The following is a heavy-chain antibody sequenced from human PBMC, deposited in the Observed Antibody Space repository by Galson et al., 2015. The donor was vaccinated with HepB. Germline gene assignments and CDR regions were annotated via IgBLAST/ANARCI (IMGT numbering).Heavy chain of an antibody. D-gene: IGHD4-23*01. CDR1: GGSISSSSYY. J-gene: IGHJ5*02. CDR2: IYYSGST. Sequence: SETLSLTCTVSGGSISSSSYYWGWIRQPPGKGLEWIGSIYYSGSTYYNPSLRSRVTISVDTSKNQFSLKLSSVTAADTAVYYVAVVTPDGWFDPWGQGTLVTVSS. CDR3: AVVTPDGWFDP. V-gene: IGHV4-39*01.